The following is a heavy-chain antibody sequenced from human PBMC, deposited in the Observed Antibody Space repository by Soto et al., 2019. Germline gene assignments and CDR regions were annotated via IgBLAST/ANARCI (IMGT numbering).Heavy chain of an antibody. J-gene: IGHJ6*02. CDR3: ARVVVVIPPGYYYAMDV. Sequence: GGSLRLSCAASGFTFSSFHMNWVRQAPGRGLEWVAYITSSSDTTYYSDSVKGRFTISRDNGKNSLFLQMNSLRDEDTAVYYCARVVVVIPPGYYYAMDVWGQGTTVTVSS. D-gene: IGHD3-22*01. CDR2: ITSSSDTT. CDR1: GFTFSSFH. V-gene: IGHV3-48*02.